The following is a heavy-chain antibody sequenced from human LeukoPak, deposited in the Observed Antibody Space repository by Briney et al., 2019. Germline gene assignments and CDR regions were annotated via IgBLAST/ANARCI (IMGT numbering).Heavy chain of an antibody. Sequence: GGSLRLSCAVSGFSVSSNYMIWVRQAPAKGLQWVSSISRSGGSTFYADAVEGRFSISRDNSKNTVSLLMDSLRAEDTAIYYCATHLPAAAIGATFFDFWGQGTLVTVSS. CDR3: ATHLPAAAIGATFFDF. CDR2: ISRSGGST. J-gene: IGHJ4*02. V-gene: IGHV3-23*01. CDR1: GFSVSSNY. D-gene: IGHD4/OR15-4a*01.